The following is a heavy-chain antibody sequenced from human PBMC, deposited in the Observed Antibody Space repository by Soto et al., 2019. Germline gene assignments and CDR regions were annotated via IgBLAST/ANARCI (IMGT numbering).Heavy chain of an antibody. V-gene: IGHV1-18*01. CDR1: GYTFTSYG. CDR3: ARDTPQGHCSGGSCSGSFDP. Sequence: ASVKVSCKASGYTFTSYGISWVRQAPGQGLEWMGWISAYNGNTNYAQKLQGRVTMTTDTSTSTAYMGLRSLRSDDTAVYYCARDTPQGHCSGGSCSGSFDPWGQGTLVTVSS. D-gene: IGHD2-15*01. CDR2: ISAYNGNT. J-gene: IGHJ5*02.